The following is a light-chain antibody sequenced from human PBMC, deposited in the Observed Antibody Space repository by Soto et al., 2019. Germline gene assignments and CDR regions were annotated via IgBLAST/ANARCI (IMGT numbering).Light chain of an antibody. CDR3: QQYGSSPYT. J-gene: IGKJ2*01. CDR1: QSVSSSY. V-gene: IGKV3-20*01. Sequence: EIVLTQSPGTLSLSPGERAILSCRASQSVSSSYLAWYQQKPGQAPRLIIYGASDRATGIPDRFSGSGSGTDFTLTISRLEPEYFAVYYCQQYGSSPYTFGQGTKLEIK. CDR2: GAS.